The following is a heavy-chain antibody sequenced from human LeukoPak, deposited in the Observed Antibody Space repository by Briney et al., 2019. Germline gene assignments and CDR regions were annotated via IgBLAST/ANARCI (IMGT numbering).Heavy chain of an antibody. D-gene: IGHD3-10*02. CDR3: AELGITMIGGV. J-gene: IGHJ6*04. V-gene: IGHV3-30*04. CDR1: GFTFSSYV. CDR2: ISYDGSNE. Sequence: GGSLRLSCAASGFTFSSYVMHWVRQAPGKGLEWVAIISYDGSNEYYADSVKGRFTISRDNAKNSLYLQMNSLRAEDTAVYYCAELGITMIGGVWGKGTTVTISS.